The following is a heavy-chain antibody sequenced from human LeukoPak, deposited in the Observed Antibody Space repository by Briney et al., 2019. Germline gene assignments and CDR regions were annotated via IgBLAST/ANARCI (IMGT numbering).Heavy chain of an antibody. D-gene: IGHD6-19*01. J-gene: IGHJ3*02. CDR1: GGSISSSSYY. Sequence: PSETLSLTCTVSGGSISSSSYYWGWIRQPPGKGLEWIGSIYYSGSTYYNPSLKSRVTISVDTSKNQFSLKLSSVTAADTAVYYCARIAVAGNDAFDIWGQGTMVTVSS. V-gene: IGHV4-39*07. CDR3: ARIAVAGNDAFDI. CDR2: IYYSGST.